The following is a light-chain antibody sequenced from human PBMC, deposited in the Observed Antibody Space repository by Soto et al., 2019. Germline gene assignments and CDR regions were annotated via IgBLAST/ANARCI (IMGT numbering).Light chain of an antibody. J-gene: IGKJ2*01. CDR3: QQSYSTPYS. V-gene: IGKV1-39*01. Sequence: DIQMTQSPSSLSASVGDRVTITCRASRSIGNYLNWYQQKPESAPKLLIFLTSRLQSGVPSRFSGSGSGTDFTNTISSLQPEDSATYYCQQSYSTPYSFGQGTKLEIK. CDR1: RSIGNY. CDR2: LTS.